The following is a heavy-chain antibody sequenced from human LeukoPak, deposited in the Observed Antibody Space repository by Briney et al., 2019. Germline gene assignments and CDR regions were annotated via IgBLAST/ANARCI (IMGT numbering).Heavy chain of an antibody. CDR2: ISSSSSTI. Sequence: GGSLRLSCAASGFTFSSYSMNWVRQAPGKGLEWVSYISSSSSTIYYADSVKGRFTISRDNAKNSLYLQMNSLRAEDTAVYYCARDLYYYGSGSNHDYWAQGTLVTVSS. J-gene: IGHJ4*02. CDR3: ARDLYYYGSGSNHDY. CDR1: GFTFSSYS. V-gene: IGHV3-48*01. D-gene: IGHD3-10*01.